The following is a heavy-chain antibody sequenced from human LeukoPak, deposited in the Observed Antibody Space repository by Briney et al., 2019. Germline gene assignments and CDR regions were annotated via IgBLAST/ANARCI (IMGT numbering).Heavy chain of an antibody. CDR1: GFTFSSYA. V-gene: IGHV3-33*06. Sequence: PGRSLRPSCAASGFTFSSYAIHWVRQAPGKGLEWVSAIWYDGNNQYYADSVKGRFTISRDNSKNTLYLQMDSLRAEDTAVYYCAKAGGLIASTGIDYWGQGTLVTVSS. J-gene: IGHJ4*02. D-gene: IGHD6-13*01. CDR2: IWYDGNNQ. CDR3: AKAGGLIASTGIDY.